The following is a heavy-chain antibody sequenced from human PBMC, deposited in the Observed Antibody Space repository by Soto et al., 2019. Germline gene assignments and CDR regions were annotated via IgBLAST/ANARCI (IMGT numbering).Heavy chain of an antibody. Sequence: QITLKGSGPTLVKPTQTLTLTCTFSGFSLSTSGVGVGWIRQPPGKALEWLAFLYWDDDKRYSPSLKSSLTITKDNSKNQVLLTMPNMDPVDTATYYCARTSVNWGSRGLVDYWGQGTLVTVAS. CDR2: LYWDDDK. J-gene: IGHJ4*02. CDR3: ARTSVNWGSRGLVDY. D-gene: IGHD7-27*01. V-gene: IGHV2-5*02. CDR1: GFSLSTSGVG.